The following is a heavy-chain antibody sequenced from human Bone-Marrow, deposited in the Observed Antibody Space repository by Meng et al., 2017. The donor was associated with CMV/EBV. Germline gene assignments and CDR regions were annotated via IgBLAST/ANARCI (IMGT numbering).Heavy chain of an antibody. CDR3: ARDYSSSSKGMDV. V-gene: IGHV4-31*03. D-gene: IGHD6-6*01. CDR1: GGSFSSDTYY. Sequence: SETLSLTCTVSGGSFSSDTYYWSWIRQYPGKGLEWIGYIYYSGSTYYNPSLKSRVTISVDTSKNQFSLKLNSVTAADTAVYYCARDYSSSSKGMDVWGRGTTVTVSS. CDR2: IYYSGST. J-gene: IGHJ6*02.